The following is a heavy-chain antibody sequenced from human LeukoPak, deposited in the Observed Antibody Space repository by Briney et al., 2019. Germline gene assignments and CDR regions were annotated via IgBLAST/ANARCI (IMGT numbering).Heavy chain of an antibody. V-gene: IGHV3-23*01. CDR2: VSYSGADT. CDR3: VNTNSGFHPFDF. D-gene: IGHD1-1*01. CDR1: GFSISDSS. Sequence: HSGGSLRLSCAASGFSISDSSMSWVRQAPGKGLEWVSGVSYSGADTPYADSVKGRSTISRDNSKNTVYLQMNRLRAEYTAIYYCVNTNSGFHPFDFWGQGTLVTVSS. J-gene: IGHJ4*02.